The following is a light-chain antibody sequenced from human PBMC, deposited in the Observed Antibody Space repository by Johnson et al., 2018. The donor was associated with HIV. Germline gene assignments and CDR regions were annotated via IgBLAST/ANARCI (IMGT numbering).Light chain of an antibody. CDR2: KNN. J-gene: IGLJ1*01. V-gene: IGLV1-51*02. CDR3: GTWDTSLSTGGA. Sequence: QSVLTQPPSVSAAPGQKVTISCSGSSSTIGNKYVSWYQILPGTAPKLLIYKNNQRPSGIPDRFSGSKSGTSATLAINGLHTGDEADYYCGTWDTSLSTGGAFGTGTKVTVL. CDR1: SSTIGNKY.